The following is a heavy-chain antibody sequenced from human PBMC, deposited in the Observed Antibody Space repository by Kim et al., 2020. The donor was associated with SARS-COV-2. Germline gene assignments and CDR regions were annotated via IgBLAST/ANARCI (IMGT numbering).Heavy chain of an antibody. V-gene: IGHV4-34*01. Sequence: SETLSLTCAVYGGSFSGYYWSWIRQPPGKGLEWIGEINHSGSTNYNPSLKSRVTISVDTSKNQFSLKLSSVTAADTAVYYCARLCGGDCYSGDYWGQGTLVTVSS. CDR3: ARLCGGDCYSGDY. CDR2: INHSGST. CDR1: GGSFSGYY. D-gene: IGHD2-21*02. J-gene: IGHJ4*02.